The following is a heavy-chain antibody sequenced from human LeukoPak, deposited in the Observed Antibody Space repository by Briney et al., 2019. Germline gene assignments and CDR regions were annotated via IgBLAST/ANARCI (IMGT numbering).Heavy chain of an antibody. J-gene: IGHJ6*03. CDR2: INHSGST. CDR3: ARGPYDILTGGPYYYMDV. D-gene: IGHD3-9*01. Sequence: SETLSLTCAVYGGSFSGYYWSWIRQPPGKGLEWIGEINHSGSTNYNPSLKSRVTISVDTSKNQFSLKLSSVTAADAAVYYCARGPYDILTGGPYYYMDVWGKGTTVTVSS. V-gene: IGHV4-34*01. CDR1: GGSFSGYY.